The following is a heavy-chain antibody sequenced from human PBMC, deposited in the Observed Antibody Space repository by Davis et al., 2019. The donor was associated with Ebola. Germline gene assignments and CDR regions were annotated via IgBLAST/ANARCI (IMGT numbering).Heavy chain of an antibody. D-gene: IGHD6-19*01. Sequence: GGSLRLSCAASGFTFSSYSMNWVRQAPGKGLEWVSYISSSSSTIYYADSVKGRFTISRDNAKNSLYLQMNSLRDEDTAVYYCARDPVGIAVAGLDYWGQGTLVTVSS. J-gene: IGHJ4*02. CDR3: ARDPVGIAVAGLDY. V-gene: IGHV3-48*02. CDR1: GFTFSSYS. CDR2: ISSSSSTI.